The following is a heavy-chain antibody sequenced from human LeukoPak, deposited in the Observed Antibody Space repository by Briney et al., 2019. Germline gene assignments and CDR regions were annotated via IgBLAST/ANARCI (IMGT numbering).Heavy chain of an antibody. V-gene: IGHV3-23*01. CDR1: GFTFSSYA. Sequence: GGSLRLSCAASGFTFSSYAMSWVRQAPGKGLEWVSAISGSGGSTYYADSVKGRFTISRDNSKNTLYLQMNSLRAEGTAVYYCAKDRVVIAVAGDFQHWGQGTLVTVSS. J-gene: IGHJ1*01. CDR2: ISGSGGST. D-gene: IGHD6-19*01. CDR3: AKDRVVIAVAGDFQH.